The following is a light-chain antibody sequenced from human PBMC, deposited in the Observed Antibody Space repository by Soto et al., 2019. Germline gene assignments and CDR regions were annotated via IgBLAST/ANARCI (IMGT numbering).Light chain of an antibody. J-gene: IGLJ2*01. CDR3: AAWDDSPSGHVV. CDR2: KNN. Sequence: QSVLTQPPSASGTPGQRVTISCSGITSNIGTNYVYWYQQLPGTAPKLLIYKNNQRPSGVPDRFSGSKSGTSASLAISGLRSEDEADYYCAAWDDSPSGHVVFGGGTKVTVL. V-gene: IGLV1-47*01. CDR1: TSNIGTNY.